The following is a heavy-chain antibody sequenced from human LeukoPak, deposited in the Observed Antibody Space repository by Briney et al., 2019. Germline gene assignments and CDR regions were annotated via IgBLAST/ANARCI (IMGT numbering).Heavy chain of an antibody. CDR2: IYTSGST. CDR3: ARDPYYYYMDV. CDR1: GGSISSYY. V-gene: IGHV4-4*08. J-gene: IGHJ6*03. Sequence: SETLSLTCTVSGGSISSYYWSWIRQPPGKGLEWIGYIYTSGSTNYNPSLKSRVTISVDTSKNQFSLKLSSVTAADTAVYYCARDPYYYYMDVWGKGTTVTVSS.